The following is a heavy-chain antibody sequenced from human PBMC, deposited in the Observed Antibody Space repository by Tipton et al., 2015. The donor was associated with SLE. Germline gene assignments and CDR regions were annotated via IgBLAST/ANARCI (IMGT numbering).Heavy chain of an antibody. D-gene: IGHD6-13*01. CDR2: IYYSGST. CDR1: GGSISSSSYY. V-gene: IGHV4-39*07. CDR3: ARAPIAAPTGYYYGMDV. Sequence: LRLSCTVSGGSISSSSYYWGWIRQPPGKGLEWIGSIYYSGSTNYNPSLKSRVTISVDTSKNQFSLRLSSVTAADTAVYYCARAPIAAPTGYYYGMDVWGRGTTVTVSS. J-gene: IGHJ6*02.